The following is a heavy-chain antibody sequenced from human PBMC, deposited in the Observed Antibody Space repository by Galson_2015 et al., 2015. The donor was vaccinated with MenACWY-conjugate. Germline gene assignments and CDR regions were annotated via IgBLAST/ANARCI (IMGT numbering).Heavy chain of an antibody. CDR1: GVTFRNYW. J-gene: IGHJ6*02. Sequence: ALRLSCAASGVTFRNYWMTWGRQAPGKGVEWVASIKKDGSEKYYVDSVKGRFTVSRDNAKNSMSLEMNSLRVGDTAVYYCARGHYGMDVWGQGTTVTVSS. CDR2: IKKDGSEK. V-gene: IGHV3-7*03. CDR3: ARGHYGMDV.